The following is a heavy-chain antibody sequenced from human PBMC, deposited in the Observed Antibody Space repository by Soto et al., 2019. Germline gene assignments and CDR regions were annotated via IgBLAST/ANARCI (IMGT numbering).Heavy chain of an antibody. CDR1: NGSISSDY. D-gene: IGHD6-19*01. CDR2: IRNSGSI. J-gene: IGHJ5*02. CDR3: AALLQGSSGWERWFDP. Sequence: SETLSLTCSVSNGSISSDYWSWIRQPPGKGLEWIGYIRNSGSINYNPSLKSRLTISLDTSKNQISLKLRSVTAADTAVYYCAALLQGSSGWERWFDPWGQGTLVTVSS. V-gene: IGHV4-59*01.